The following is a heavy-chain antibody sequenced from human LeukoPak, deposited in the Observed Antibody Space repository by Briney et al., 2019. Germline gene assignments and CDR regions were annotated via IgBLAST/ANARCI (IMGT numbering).Heavy chain of an antibody. V-gene: IGHV1-24*01. CDR1: GYTLSALP. J-gene: IGHJ3*02. D-gene: IGHD2-2*02. CDR2: YEPEDGET. CDR3: ATRTVPTAIHSAFDI. Sequence: GASVKVSCKSSGYTLSALPIHWVRQAPGKGLECMGGYEPEDGETFYTQEFQGRVTMTEDISTDTAYMELSSLRSDDTAMYYCATRTVPTAIHSAFDIWGQGTMVTVSS.